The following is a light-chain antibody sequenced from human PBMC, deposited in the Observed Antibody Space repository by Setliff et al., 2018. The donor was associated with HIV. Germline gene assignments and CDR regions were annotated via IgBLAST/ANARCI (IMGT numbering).Light chain of an antibody. CDR1: SSDVGSYNL. CDR3: CSYAGSKTFV. CDR2: EVS. V-gene: IGLV2-23*02. J-gene: IGLJ1*01. Sequence: QFALAQPASVSGSPGQSITISCTGTSSDVGSYNLVSWYQHRPGEAPKLMIYEVSKWPSGVSNRFSGSKSGNTASLTISGLQAEDETDYYCCSYAGSKTFVFGTGTKVTVL.